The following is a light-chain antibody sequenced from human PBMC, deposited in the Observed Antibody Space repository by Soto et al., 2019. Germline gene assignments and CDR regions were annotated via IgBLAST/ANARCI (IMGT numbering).Light chain of an antibody. Sequence: QSALTQPASASGSPGQSITISCTGTSSDVGGYNYVSWYQQHPGKAPKLMIYDVSNRPSGVSNRFSGSKSGNTASLTISGLQAEDEEDYYCSSYTSSSTLYVFGTGTKLTVL. CDR1: SSDVGGYNY. CDR2: DVS. CDR3: SSYTSSSTLYV. J-gene: IGLJ1*01. V-gene: IGLV2-14*01.